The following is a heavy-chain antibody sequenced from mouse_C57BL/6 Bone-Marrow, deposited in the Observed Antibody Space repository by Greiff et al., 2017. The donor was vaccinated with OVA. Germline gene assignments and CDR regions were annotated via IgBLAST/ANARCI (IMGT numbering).Heavy chain of an antibody. J-gene: IGHJ4*01. CDR2: IWSGGST. CDR3: ASYYRSSYYAMDY. CDR1: GFSLTSYG. V-gene: IGHV2-2*01. D-gene: IGHD2-12*01. Sequence: QVQLKESGPGLVQPSQSLSITCTVSGFSLTSYGVHWVRQSPGKGLEWLGVIWSGGSTDYNAAFISRLSISKDNSKSQVFFKMNRLQADDTAIYYCASYYRSSYYAMDYWGQGTSVTVSS.